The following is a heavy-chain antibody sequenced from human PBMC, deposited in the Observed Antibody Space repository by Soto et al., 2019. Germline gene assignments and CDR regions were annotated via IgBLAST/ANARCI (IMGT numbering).Heavy chain of an antibody. V-gene: IGHV4-31*03. CDR2: IFYSGAT. Sequence: QVQLQESGPGLVTPSQALSLTCSVSGGPISSGGYYWSWILQHPGKGLAWIGYIFYSGATYYNPSLKSRSFIAVDTSKNQFSLRLSSVTAADTAVYYCARVQPYDFGANSGWFDPWGQGNLGSVSA. CDR3: ARVQPYDFGANSGWFDP. D-gene: IGHD4-17*01. CDR1: GGPISSGGYY. J-gene: IGHJ5*02.